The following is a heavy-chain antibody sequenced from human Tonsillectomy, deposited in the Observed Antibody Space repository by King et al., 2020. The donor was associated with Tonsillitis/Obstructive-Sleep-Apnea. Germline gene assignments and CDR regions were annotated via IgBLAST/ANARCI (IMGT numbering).Heavy chain of an antibody. CDR3: ARDQRDDGSGYYPGY. CDR1: GYTFTSYY. Sequence: VQLVESGAEVKKPGASVKVSCKASGYTFTSYYIHWVRQAPGQGLEWMGIINPSGGSTSYAQKFRGRVTMTRDTSTSTVYMELSSLRSEDTAMYYCARDQRDDGSGYYPGYWGQGTLLTVSS. V-gene: IGHV1-46*01. D-gene: IGHD3-22*01. CDR2: INPSGGST. J-gene: IGHJ4*02.